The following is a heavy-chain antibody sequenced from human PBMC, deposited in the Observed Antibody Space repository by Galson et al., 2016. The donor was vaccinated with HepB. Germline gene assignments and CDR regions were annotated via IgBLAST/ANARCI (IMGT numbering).Heavy chain of an antibody. D-gene: IGHD1-1*01. CDR3: AKDDARNWNDHFDS. Sequence: SVKVSCKASGYTFANDGISWVRQAPGQGLEWMGWIGAYNGDRKYAQKFQGRISMTADTSTSTAYMELKSLRADDTAVYYCAKDDARNWNDHFDSWDHGTLITVS. V-gene: IGHV1-18*04. CDR2: IGAYNGDR. J-gene: IGHJ4*01. CDR1: GYTFANDG.